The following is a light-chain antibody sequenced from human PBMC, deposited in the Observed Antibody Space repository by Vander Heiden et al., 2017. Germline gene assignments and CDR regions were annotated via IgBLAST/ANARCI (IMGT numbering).Light chain of an antibody. Sequence: QTVVTQEPSFSVSPGGTVTLTCGLSSASVSTSYHPSWYQQTPGQAPRTLIYSTNIRSSGVPDRFSGSILGKKAALTITGAQADDESDYYCLLYMSGGISVFGTGTKVTVL. CDR1: SASVSTSYH. J-gene: IGLJ1*01. V-gene: IGLV8-61*01. CDR2: STN. CDR3: LLYMSGGISV.